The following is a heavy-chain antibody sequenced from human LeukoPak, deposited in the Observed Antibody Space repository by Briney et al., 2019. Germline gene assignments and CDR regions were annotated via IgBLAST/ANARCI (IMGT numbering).Heavy chain of an antibody. CDR2: IYHSGST. CDR1: GGSISSSNW. Sequence: SGTLSLTCAVSGGSISSSNWWSWVRQPPGKGLEWIGEIYHSGSTNYNPSLKSRVTISVDKSKNQFSLKLSSVTAADTAVYYCASASIAVAGTYYFDYWGQGTLVTASS. J-gene: IGHJ4*02. CDR3: ASASIAVAGTYYFDY. V-gene: IGHV4-4*02. D-gene: IGHD6-19*01.